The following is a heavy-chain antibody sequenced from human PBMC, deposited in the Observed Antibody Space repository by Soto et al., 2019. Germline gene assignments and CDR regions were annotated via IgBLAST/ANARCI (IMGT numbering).Heavy chain of an antibody. CDR3: AKDILRYFDSRDDAFDI. CDR1: GFTFDDYA. V-gene: IGHV3-9*01. Sequence: GGSLRLSCAASGFTFDDYAMHWVRQAPGKGLEWVSGISWNSGSIGYADSVKGRFTISRDNAKNSLYLQMNSLRAEDTALYYCAKDILRYFDSRDDAFDIWGQGTMVTVSS. CDR2: ISWNSGSI. D-gene: IGHD3-9*01. J-gene: IGHJ3*02.